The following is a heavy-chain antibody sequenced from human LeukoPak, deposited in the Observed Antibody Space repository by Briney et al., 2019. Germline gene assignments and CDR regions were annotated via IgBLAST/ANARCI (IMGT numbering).Heavy chain of an antibody. D-gene: IGHD5-18*01. Sequence: GGSLRLSCAASGFTFSSYAMHWVRQAPGKGLEWVAVISYDGSNKYYADSVKGRFTISRDNSKNTLYLQMNSLRAEDTAVYYCAREAGNSYGLDYWGQGTLVTASS. CDR2: ISYDGSNK. CDR1: GFTFSSYA. CDR3: AREAGNSYGLDY. V-gene: IGHV3-30*01. J-gene: IGHJ4*02.